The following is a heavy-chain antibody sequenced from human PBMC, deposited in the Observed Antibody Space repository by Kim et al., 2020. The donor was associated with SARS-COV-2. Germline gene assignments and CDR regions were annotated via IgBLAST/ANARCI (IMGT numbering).Heavy chain of an antibody. CDR2: IKEDGSEK. Sequence: GGSLRLSCAASGFTFSTYWMSWVRQAPGKGLEWVANIKEDGSEKYYVDSVKGRFTISRDNAKNSLYLQMNGLRADDTAVYYCVGGWGFAHWGQGTLVTVSS. V-gene: IGHV3-7*03. D-gene: IGHD3-16*01. CDR1: GFTFSTYW. J-gene: IGHJ4*02. CDR3: VGGWGFAH.